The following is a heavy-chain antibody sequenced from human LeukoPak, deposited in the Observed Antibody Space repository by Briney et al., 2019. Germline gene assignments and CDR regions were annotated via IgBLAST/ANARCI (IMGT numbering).Heavy chain of an antibody. V-gene: IGHV3-NL1*01. J-gene: IGHJ4*02. D-gene: IGHD3-3*01. CDR2: IYSGGST. CDR1: GFTFSSYG. CDR3: ARLMEGYFDY. Sequence: GGSLRLSCAASGFTFSSYGMHWVRQAPGKGLEWVSVIYSGGSTYYADSVKGRFTISRDNSKNTLYLQMNSLRAEDTAVYYCARLMEGYFDYWGQGTLVTVSS.